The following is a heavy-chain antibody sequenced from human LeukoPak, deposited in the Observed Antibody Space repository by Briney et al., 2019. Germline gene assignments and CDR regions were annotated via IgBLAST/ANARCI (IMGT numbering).Heavy chain of an antibody. CDR3: ARRLGIATWRAFDI. V-gene: IGHV4-39*07. J-gene: IGHJ3*02. Sequence: GSLRLSCVASGFTVSNNYMNWIRQPPGKGLEWIGSVYSSGRTYYNPSLTSRVTVSADTSKNQFSLKLSSVTAADTAVYYCARRLGIATWRAFDIWGQGTMVTVSS. CDR1: GFTVSNNY. CDR2: VYSSGRT. D-gene: IGHD6-13*01.